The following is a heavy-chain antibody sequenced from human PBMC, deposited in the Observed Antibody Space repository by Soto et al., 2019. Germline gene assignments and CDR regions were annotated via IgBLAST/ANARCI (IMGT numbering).Heavy chain of an antibody. V-gene: IGHV4-30-4*01. D-gene: IGHD3-16*02. CDR1: GDSVTSGDYY. Sequence: SETLSLTCTVCGDSVTSGDYYWSWIRQPPGKGPEWIGNIYQNGNTDYNPSLKSRLTISLDASKSQFSLKLSSVTAADTAVYYCARDRSVWGNYRPSFDYWGRGTLVTVSS. CDR3: ARDRSVWGNYRPSFDY. CDR2: IYQNGNT. J-gene: IGHJ4*02.